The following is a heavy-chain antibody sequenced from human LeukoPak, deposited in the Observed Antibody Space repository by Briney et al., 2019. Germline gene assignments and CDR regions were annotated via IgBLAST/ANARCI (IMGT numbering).Heavy chain of an antibody. Sequence: GGSLRLSCAVSGFTFDDYAMHWVRQAPGKGLEWVSGISWNSGSIGYADSVKGRFTISRDNSKNTLYLQMNSLRAEDTAVYYCARAVDSYGWVDYWGQGTLVTVSS. J-gene: IGHJ4*02. CDR2: ISWNSGSI. D-gene: IGHD5-18*01. CDR1: GFTFDDYA. V-gene: IGHV3-9*01. CDR3: ARAVDSYGWVDY.